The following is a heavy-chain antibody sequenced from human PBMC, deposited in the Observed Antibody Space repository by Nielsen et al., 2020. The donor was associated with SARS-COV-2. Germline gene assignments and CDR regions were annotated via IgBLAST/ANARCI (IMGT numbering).Heavy chain of an antibody. J-gene: IGHJ4*02. V-gene: IGHV3-48*04. Sequence: GESLKISCAASGFTFSSFSMNWVRQAPGKGLEWVSYISSTTSTIYYADSVRGRFTVSRDNAKNSLSLQMNSLRVEDTAVYYCARVQADTTLAPFDYWGQGTPVTVSS. CDR3: ARVQADTTLAPFDY. CDR1: GFTFSSFS. CDR2: ISSTTSTI. D-gene: IGHD1-1*01.